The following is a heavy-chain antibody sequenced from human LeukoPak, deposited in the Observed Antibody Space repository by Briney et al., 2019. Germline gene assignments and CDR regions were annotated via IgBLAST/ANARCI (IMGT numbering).Heavy chain of an antibody. D-gene: IGHD2-8*02. CDR1: GYTFTGYY. CDR2: INPNSGGT. Sequence: EASVKVSCKASGYTFTGYYIHWVRQAPGQGLEWMGRINPNSGGTNFAQRLQGRVTMTSDTSISTAHMELSRLRSDGTAVYFCAREAGGTGTYYFDYWGQGTLVTVSS. J-gene: IGHJ4*02. V-gene: IGHV1-2*06. CDR3: AREAGGTGTYYFDY.